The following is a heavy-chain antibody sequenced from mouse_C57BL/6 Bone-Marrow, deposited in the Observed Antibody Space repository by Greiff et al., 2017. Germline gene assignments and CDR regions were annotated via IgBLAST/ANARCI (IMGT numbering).Heavy chain of an antibody. CDR2: ISYDGSN. J-gene: IGHJ4*01. V-gene: IGHV3-6*01. CDR1: GYSITSGYY. D-gene: IGHD1-1*01. Sequence: EVKLQESGPGLVKPSQSLSLTCSVTGYSITSGYYWNWIRQFPGNKLEWMGYISYDGSNNYNPSLKNRISITRDTSKNQFFLKLNSVTTEDTATYYCTREGRVWYAMDYWGQGTSVTVSS. CDR3: TREGRVWYAMDY.